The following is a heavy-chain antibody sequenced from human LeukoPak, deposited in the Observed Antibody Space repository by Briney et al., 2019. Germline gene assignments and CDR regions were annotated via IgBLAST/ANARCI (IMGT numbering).Heavy chain of an antibody. CDR3: ARLSYSSSVDY. D-gene: IGHD6-6*01. V-gene: IGHV4-39*01. J-gene: IGHJ4*02. CDR2: IYYSGST. Sequence: WIRQPPGKGLEWIGSIYYSGSTYYNPSLKSRVTISVDTSKNQFSLKLSSVTAADTAVYYCARLSYSSSVDYWGQGTLVTVSS.